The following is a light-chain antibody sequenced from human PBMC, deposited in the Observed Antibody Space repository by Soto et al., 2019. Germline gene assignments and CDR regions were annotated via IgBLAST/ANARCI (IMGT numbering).Light chain of an antibody. Sequence: QSVLTQPPSASGSPGQSVAISCTGTSSDIGGYNFVSWYQQHPGKAPKLMIYDVTKRPSGVPDRFSGSKSGNTATLIVSGLQAEDEADYYCSSHGGSNNPYVFGPGTKFTVL. V-gene: IGLV2-8*01. CDR2: DVT. CDR3: SSHGGSNNPYV. J-gene: IGLJ1*01. CDR1: SSDIGGYNF.